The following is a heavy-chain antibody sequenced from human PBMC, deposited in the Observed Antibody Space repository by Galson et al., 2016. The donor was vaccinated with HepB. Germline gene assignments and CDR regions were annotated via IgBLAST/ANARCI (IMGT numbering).Heavy chain of an antibody. CDR2: ISLDGDKT. D-gene: IGHD4-23*01. CDR3: ARDQVGGGNAIFDL. V-gene: IGHV3-30-3*01. Sequence: SLRLSCAASGIAFNNFAFHWIRQAPGKGLVWVAFISLDGDKTNYADSVEGRFTIARDKSKNTVFLQMNSLRPDDTAVYYCARDQVGGGNAIFDLWGQGTLVTVSS. CDR1: GIAFNNFA. J-gene: IGHJ4*02.